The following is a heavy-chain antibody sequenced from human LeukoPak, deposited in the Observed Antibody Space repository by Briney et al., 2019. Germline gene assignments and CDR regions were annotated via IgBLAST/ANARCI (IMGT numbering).Heavy chain of an antibody. D-gene: IGHD2-15*01. CDR2: ISAYNGNT. CDR1: GYTFTSYG. V-gene: IGHV1-18*01. Sequence: VASVKVSCTASGYTFTSYGISWVRQAPGQGLEWMGWISAYNGNTNYAQKLQGRVTMTTDTSTSTAYMELRSLRSDATAVYYCASVIRRYCSGGSCYSVDYWGQGTLVTVSS. J-gene: IGHJ4*02. CDR3: ASVIRRYCSGGSCYSVDY.